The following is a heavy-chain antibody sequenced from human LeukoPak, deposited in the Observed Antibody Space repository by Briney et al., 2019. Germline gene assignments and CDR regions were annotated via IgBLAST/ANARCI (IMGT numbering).Heavy chain of an antibody. J-gene: IGHJ6*03. Sequence: HPGGSLRLSCAASGFTFSSYAMSWVRQAPGKGLEWVAFIRYDGSNKYYADSVKGRFTISRDNSKNTLYLQMNSLRAEDTAVYYCARYYDFWSGYFPPHYYYYYMDVWGKGTTVTVSS. CDR1: GFTFSSYA. CDR3: ARYYDFWSGYFPPHYYYYYMDV. CDR2: IRYDGSNK. V-gene: IGHV3-30*02. D-gene: IGHD3-3*01.